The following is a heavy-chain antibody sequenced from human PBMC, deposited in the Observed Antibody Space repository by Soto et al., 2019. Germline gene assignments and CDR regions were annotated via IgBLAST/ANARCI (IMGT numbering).Heavy chain of an antibody. CDR1: GGSVSSDDHF. D-gene: IGHD4-17*01. CDR2: IYYIGST. V-gene: IGHV4-30-4*01. CDR3: ARATAQKTVIPVGFDS. J-gene: IGHJ4*02. Sequence: QVQLQESGPGLVKPSQTLSLTCTVSGGSVSSDDHFWTWIRQPPGKGLEWLGYIYYIGSTYFNPSLTSRLTMSVDMSKNQFSLKLTSVTAADTAVYYWARATAQKTVIPVGFDSWGQGTLVTVSS.